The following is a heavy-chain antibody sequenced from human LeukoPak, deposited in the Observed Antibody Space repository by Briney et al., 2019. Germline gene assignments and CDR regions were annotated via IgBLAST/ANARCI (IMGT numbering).Heavy chain of an antibody. J-gene: IGHJ4*02. V-gene: IGHV5-51*01. D-gene: IGHD3-22*01. Sequence: GESLKISCKGSGYSFTSYWIGWVRQMPGKGLEWMGIIYPGDSDTRYSPSFQGQVTISADKSISTAYLQWSSLKASDTAMYYCARMYYYDSSGYYPFDYWGQGTLVTVSS. CDR2: IYPGDSDT. CDR1: GYSFTSYW. CDR3: ARMYYYDSSGYYPFDY.